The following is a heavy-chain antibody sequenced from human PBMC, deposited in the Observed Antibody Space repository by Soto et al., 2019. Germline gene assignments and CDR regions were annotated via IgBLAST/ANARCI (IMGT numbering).Heavy chain of an antibody. D-gene: IGHD3-10*01. V-gene: IGHV4-59*01. Sequence: SETLSLTCTVSGDSISYYYWSWIRQPPGKGLEWIGYVYYDGSTNYNPSLESRVTMSIDTSKNQFSLKLSSVIAADTAVYYCVSYDRQSGRYALDDWGQGTLVTVSS. CDR2: VYYDGST. J-gene: IGHJ4*02. CDR1: GDSISYYY. CDR3: VSYDRQSGRYALDD.